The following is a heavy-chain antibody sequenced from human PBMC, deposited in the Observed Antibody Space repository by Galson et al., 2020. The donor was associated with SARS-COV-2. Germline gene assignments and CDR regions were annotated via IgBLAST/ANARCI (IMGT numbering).Heavy chain of an antibody. D-gene: IGHD3-22*01. CDR2: RYRGSST. Sequence: GESLQISCAAPVFTATNTYMTWAGHAPGQGMEWGTVRYRGSSTYYTDSVKGRFTISRDTSKNTLNLQMSGLTAEDTAVHYCARGVVGGGDYFDYGGQGTPVAVSS. CDR3: ARGVVGGGDYFDY. CDR1: VFTATNTY. J-gene: IGHJ4*02. V-gene: IGHV3-53*01.